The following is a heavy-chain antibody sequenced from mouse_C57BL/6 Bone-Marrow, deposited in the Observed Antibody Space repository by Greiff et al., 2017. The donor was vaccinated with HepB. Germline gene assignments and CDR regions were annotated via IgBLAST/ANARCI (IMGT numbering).Heavy chain of an antibody. CDR1: GYTFTSYW. CDR2: IDPSDSYT. Sequence: VQLQQPGAELVRPGTSVKLSCKASGYTFTSYWMHWVKQRPGQGLEWIGVIDPSDSYTNYNQKFKGKATLTVDTSSSTAYMQLSSLTSEDSAVYYCARRNWDYFDYWGQGTTLTVSS. D-gene: IGHD4-1*01. CDR3: ARRNWDYFDY. V-gene: IGHV1-59*01. J-gene: IGHJ2*01.